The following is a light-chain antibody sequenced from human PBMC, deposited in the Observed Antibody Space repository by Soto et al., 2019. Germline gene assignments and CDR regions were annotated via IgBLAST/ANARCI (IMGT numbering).Light chain of an antibody. V-gene: IGKV1-39*01. Sequence: DIQMTQSPSSLSASVGERVTITCRASQSIDKYLNWYQHKPGKAPYLLIYAASHLRSGVPTRFSGSGTGTYFNLTISSLQYEDLATFFCQQGYSSPGTFGRGTKVELK. CDR3: QQGYSSPGT. CDR1: QSIDKY. CDR2: AAS. J-gene: IGKJ4*02.